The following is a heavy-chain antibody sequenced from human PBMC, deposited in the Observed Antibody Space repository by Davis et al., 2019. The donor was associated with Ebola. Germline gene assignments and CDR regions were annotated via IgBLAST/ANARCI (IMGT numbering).Heavy chain of an antibody. CDR2: IKQDGSEK. CDR1: GFTFSSYW. J-gene: IGHJ6*02. D-gene: IGHD2-2*01. V-gene: IGHV3-7*01. Sequence: LSLTCAASGFTFSSYWMSWVRQAPGKGLEWVANIKQDGSEKYYVDSVKGRFTISRDNAKNSLYLQMNSLRAEDTAVYYCASSKRGDYYGMDVWGQGTTVTVSS. CDR3: ASSKRGDYYGMDV.